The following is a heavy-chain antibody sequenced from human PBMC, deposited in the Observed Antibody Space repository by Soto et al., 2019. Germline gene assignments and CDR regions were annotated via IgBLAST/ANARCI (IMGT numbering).Heavy chain of an antibody. D-gene: IGHD6-13*01. CDR2: ISTSGSTT. V-gene: IGHV3-11*01. Sequence: GGSLRLSCAASGFTFSDYYMSWVRQAPGKGLEWVSYISTSGSTTYYADSVKGRFTISRDNAKNSLSLQMHSLRAEDTAVYYCARDMRSSWPFDYWGQGTLVNVSS. CDR1: GFTFSDYY. J-gene: IGHJ4*02. CDR3: ARDMRSSWPFDY.